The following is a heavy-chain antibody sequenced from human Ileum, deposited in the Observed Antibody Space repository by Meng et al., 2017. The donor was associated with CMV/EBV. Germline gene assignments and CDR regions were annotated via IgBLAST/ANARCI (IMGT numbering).Heavy chain of an antibody. D-gene: IGHD3-9*01. CDR3: ARGPWGFDL. CDR1: GYTCNYFY. J-gene: IGHJ4*02. CDR2: VNPNNGGT. V-gene: IGHV1-2*02. Sequence: KVSCKASGYTCNYFYLHWVRQAPGQGPEWMGWVNPNNGGTDFAQKFQGRVNMTSDTSISTVYLELRRLTFDDTAVYYCARGPWGFDLWGQGTLVTVSS.